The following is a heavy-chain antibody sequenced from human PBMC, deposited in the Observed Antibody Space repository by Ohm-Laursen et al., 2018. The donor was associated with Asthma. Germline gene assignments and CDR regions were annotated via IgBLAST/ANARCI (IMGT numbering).Heavy chain of an antibody. CDR3: ARGSDWGNDFDY. D-gene: IGHD7-27*01. CDR2: IYHSGST. CDR1: GESISDGAYS. V-gene: IGHV4-30-2*01. Sequence: TLSLTCTVSGESISDGAYSWSWIRQPPGKGLEWIGYIYHSGSTYYNPSLKSRVTISVDRSKNQFSLKLSSVTAADTAVYYCARGSDWGNDFDYWGRGTLVTVSS. J-gene: IGHJ4*02.